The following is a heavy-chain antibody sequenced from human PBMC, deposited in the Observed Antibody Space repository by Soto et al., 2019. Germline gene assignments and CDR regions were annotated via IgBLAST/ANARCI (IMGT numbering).Heavy chain of an antibody. J-gene: IGHJ5*02. CDR2: IYYSGST. CDR1: GGSISSSSYY. Sequence: PSETLSLTCTVSGGSISSSSYYWGWIRQPPGKGLEWIGSIYYSGSTYYNPSLKSRVTISVDTSKNQFSLKLSSVTAADTAVYYCASGSGLYNWFDPWGQGILVTVSS. V-gene: IGHV4-39*01. D-gene: IGHD2-15*01. CDR3: ASGSGLYNWFDP.